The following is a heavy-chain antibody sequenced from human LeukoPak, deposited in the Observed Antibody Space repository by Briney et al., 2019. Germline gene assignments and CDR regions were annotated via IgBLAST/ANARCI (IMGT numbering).Heavy chain of an antibody. V-gene: IGHV1-46*01. CDR2: INPSGGST. Sequence: ASVKVSCKASGYIFTSYYIHWVRQAPGQGLEWMGIINPSGGSTSYAQKFQGRVTMTRDMSTSTVYMELSSLRSDDTAVYYCARVAPHRRLAVSGLVCFDYWGQGTLVTVSS. J-gene: IGHJ4*02. CDR1: GYIFTSYY. D-gene: IGHD3-10*01. CDR3: ARVAPHRRLAVSGLVCFDY.